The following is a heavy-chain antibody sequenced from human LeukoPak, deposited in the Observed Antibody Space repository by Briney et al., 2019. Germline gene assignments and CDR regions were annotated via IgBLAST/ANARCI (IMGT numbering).Heavy chain of an antibody. J-gene: IGHJ4*02. Sequence: GGSLRLSCAASGFTFSSYAMGWVRQAPGKGLEWVSAISDGGGSTYYADSLKGRFTISKDNSKSTLSLQMNSLRAEDTAVYYCAKLLVGATTGWYFDYWGQGTLVTVSS. CDR3: AKLLVGATTGWYFDY. CDR2: ISDGGGST. V-gene: IGHV3-23*01. CDR1: GFTFSSYA. D-gene: IGHD1-26*01.